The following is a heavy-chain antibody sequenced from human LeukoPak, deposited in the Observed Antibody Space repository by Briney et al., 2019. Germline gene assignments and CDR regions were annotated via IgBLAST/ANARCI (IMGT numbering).Heavy chain of an antibody. Sequence: GGSLRLSCAASGFTFSSYSMNWVRQAPGKGLEWVSYISSSSSTIYYADSMKGRFTISRDNSKNTLYLQMNSLRAEDTAVYYCARDRRPNYYYMDVWGKGTTVTVSS. CDR3: ARDRRPNYYYMDV. CDR2: ISSSSSTI. CDR1: GFTFSSYS. J-gene: IGHJ6*03. V-gene: IGHV3-48*01. D-gene: IGHD6-6*01.